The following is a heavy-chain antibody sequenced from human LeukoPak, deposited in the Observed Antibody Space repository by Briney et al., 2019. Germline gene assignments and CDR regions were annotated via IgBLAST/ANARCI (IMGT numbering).Heavy chain of an antibody. Sequence: PSETLSLTCTVSGGSISSYYWSWIRQPPGKGLEWIGYIYYSGSTNYNPSLKSRVTISVDTSKNQFSLKLSSVTAADTAVYYCAREPSTVEDIRSAFDIWGQGTMVTVSS. V-gene: IGHV4-59*01. J-gene: IGHJ3*02. CDR3: AREPSTVEDIRSAFDI. D-gene: IGHD4-17*01. CDR2: IYYSGST. CDR1: GGSISSYY.